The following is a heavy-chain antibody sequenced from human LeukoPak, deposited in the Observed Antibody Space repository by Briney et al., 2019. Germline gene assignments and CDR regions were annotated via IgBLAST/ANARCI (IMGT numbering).Heavy chain of an antibody. J-gene: IGHJ3*02. CDR3: AREFTVTDAFDI. Sequence: SETLSLTCTVSGGSISSGRNYWSWIRQPAGKGLEWIGRIWTSGSANYSPSLRSRVTISVDTSKNQFSLKLSPVTAADTAVYYCAREFTVTDAFDIWGQGTMVTVSS. V-gene: IGHV4-61*02. D-gene: IGHD4-17*01. CDR1: GGSISSGRNY. CDR2: IWTSGSA.